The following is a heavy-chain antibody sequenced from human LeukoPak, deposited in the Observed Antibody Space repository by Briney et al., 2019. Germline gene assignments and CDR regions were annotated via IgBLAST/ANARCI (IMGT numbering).Heavy chain of an antibody. V-gene: IGHV3-11*03. J-gene: IGHJ4*02. CDR1: GFTFSDYY. D-gene: IGHD2-15*01. CDR2: ISSSSSYT. CDR3: TRRSGATWTHFDY. Sequence: GGSLRLSCAASGFTFSDYYMSWIRQAPGKGLEWVSYISSSSSYTNYADSVKGRFTISRDNAKNSLYLQMNSLRAEDTAVYYCTRRSGATWTHFDYWGQGTLVTVSS.